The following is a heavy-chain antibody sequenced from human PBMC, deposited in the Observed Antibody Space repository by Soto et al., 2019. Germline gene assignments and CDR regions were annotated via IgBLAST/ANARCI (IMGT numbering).Heavy chain of an antibody. Sequence: QVQLVESGGGVVQPGRSLRLSCAASGFTFSSYGMHWVRQAPGKGLEWVAVISYDGSNKYYADSVKGRFTISRDNSKNTLYLQMNSLRAEDTAVYYCAKDLEGPQGINDYWGQGTLVTVSS. CDR1: GFTFSSYG. J-gene: IGHJ4*02. V-gene: IGHV3-30*18. CDR3: AKDLEGPQGINDY. D-gene: IGHD1-20*01. CDR2: ISYDGSNK.